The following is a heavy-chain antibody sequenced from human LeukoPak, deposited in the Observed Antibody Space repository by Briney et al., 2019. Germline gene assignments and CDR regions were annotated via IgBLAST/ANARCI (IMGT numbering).Heavy chain of an antibody. V-gene: IGHV4-30-4*01. CDR3: ARGWLRAGYCSSTSCHRFDY. Sequence: KPSETLSLTCTVSGGSISSGDYYWSWIRQPPGKGLEWIGYIYYSGSTYYNPSLKSRVTISVDTSKNQFSLKLSSVTAADTAVYYCARGWLRAGYCSSTSCHRFDYWGQGTLVTVSS. J-gene: IGHJ4*02. D-gene: IGHD2-2*03. CDR2: IYYSGST. CDR1: GGSISSGDYY.